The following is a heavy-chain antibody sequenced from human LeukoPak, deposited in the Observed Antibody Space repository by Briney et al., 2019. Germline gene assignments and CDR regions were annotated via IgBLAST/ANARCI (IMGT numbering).Heavy chain of an antibody. J-gene: IGHJ3*02. CDR1: GFIFVDYW. CDR2: MKPDGSEI. V-gene: IGHV3-7*01. Sequence: QTGGSLRLSCAASGFIFVDYWVTWVRQAPGKGLEWVAYMKPDGSEIYYLDSVKGRFTISRDNTKNLLYLRMNSLRAEDTATYYCTRGVYAFDIWGQGTMVTVSS. CDR3: TRGVYAFDI.